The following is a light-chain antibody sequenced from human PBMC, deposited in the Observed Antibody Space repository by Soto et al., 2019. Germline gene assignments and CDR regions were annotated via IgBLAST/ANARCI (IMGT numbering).Light chain of an antibody. Sequence: DIQMTQSPSSLSAFVGDRVTITCRASQSISSYLNWYQQKPGKAPKLLIYAASSLQSGVPSRFSGSGSGTDFTLTISSLQPEDFATYYCQQSYSTLTWTFGQGTRWIS. CDR1: QSISSY. CDR3: QQSYSTLTWT. CDR2: AAS. J-gene: IGKJ1*01. V-gene: IGKV1-39*01.